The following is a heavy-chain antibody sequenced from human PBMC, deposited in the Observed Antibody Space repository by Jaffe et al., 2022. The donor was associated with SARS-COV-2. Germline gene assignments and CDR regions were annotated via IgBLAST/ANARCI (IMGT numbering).Heavy chain of an antibody. CDR2: IIGSGSNT. D-gene: IGHD2-2*01. CDR3: AKNRESCSSNSCYFHQGMDV. CDR1: GFTFSNYG. J-gene: IGHJ6*02. Sequence: EVQLLESGGGLVQPGGSLRLSCAASGFTFSNYGLSWVRQAPGKGLEWVSSIIGSGSNTYYADSVKGRFTVSRDNSKDTLYLQMNSLRAEDTAVYYCAKNRESCSSNSCYFHQGMDVWGQGTTVAVSS. V-gene: IGHV3-23*01.